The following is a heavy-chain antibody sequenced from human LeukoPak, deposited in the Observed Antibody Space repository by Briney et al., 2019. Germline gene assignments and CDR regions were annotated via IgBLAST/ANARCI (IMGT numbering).Heavy chain of an antibody. CDR3: AADPSWAYCGGDCYVFDS. V-gene: IGHV1-58*02. CDR2: IVVGSGNT. J-gene: IGHJ4*02. D-gene: IGHD2-21*02. CDR1: GFTFTSSA. Sequence: GASVKVSCKASGFTFTSSAMQWVRQARGQRLEWIGWIVVGSGNTNYAQKFQERVTITRGMSTSTAYMELSSLRSEDTAVYYCAADPSWAYCGGDCYVFDSWGQGTLVTVSS.